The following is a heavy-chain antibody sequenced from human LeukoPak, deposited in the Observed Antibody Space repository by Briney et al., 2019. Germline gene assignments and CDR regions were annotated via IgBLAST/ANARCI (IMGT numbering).Heavy chain of an antibody. Sequence: GGSLRLSCAASGFTVSSNYMSWVRQAPGKGLEWVSVIYSGVNTYYADSVKGRFTISRDNSKNTPYLQMNSLRAEDTAVYYCAELGITMIGGVWGRGTTVTISS. D-gene: IGHD3-10*02. CDR2: IYSGVNT. J-gene: IGHJ6*04. CDR3: AELGITMIGGV. CDR1: GFTVSSNY. V-gene: IGHV3-53*01.